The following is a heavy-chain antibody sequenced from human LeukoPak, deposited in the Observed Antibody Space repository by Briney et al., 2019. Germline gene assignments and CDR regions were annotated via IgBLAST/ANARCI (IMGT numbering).Heavy chain of an antibody. Sequence: SETLSLTCTVSGGSISSYYWSWIRQPPGKGLEWIGYIYYSGSTNYNPSLKSRVTISVDTSKNQFSLKLSSVTAADTAVHYCAKHLVIEMSGYRPIDAFDIWGQGTMVTVSS. J-gene: IGHJ3*02. D-gene: IGHD3-3*01. CDR1: GGSISSYY. CDR3: AKHLVIEMSGYRPIDAFDI. CDR2: IYYSGST. V-gene: IGHV4-59*08.